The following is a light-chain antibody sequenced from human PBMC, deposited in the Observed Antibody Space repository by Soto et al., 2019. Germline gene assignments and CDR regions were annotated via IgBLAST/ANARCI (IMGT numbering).Light chain of an antibody. Sequence: QSVLTQPASVSGSPGQSITISCTGTSSDVGGYKYVSWYQQHPDKAPKLMIYEGGKRPSGVSNRFSGSKSGNTASLTISGLQAEDEADYYCCSFALRSTLIFGGGTKLTVL. V-gene: IGLV2-23*01. CDR2: EGG. CDR3: CSFALRSTLI. J-gene: IGLJ2*01. CDR1: SSDVGGYKY.